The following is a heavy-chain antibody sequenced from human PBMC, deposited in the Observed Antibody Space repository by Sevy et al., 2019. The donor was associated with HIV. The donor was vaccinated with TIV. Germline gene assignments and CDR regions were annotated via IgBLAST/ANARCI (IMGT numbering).Heavy chain of an antibody. J-gene: IGHJ4*02. Sequence: GGSLRLSCAASGFTFSDYYMSWIRQAPGKGLEWVSYMSSGTSYTNYADSVKGRFTISRDNAKNSLYLQMNSLRAEDAAVYYCARDRRNYGGQYFDYWGQGTLVTVSS. D-gene: IGHD1-7*01. CDR2: MSSGTSYT. CDR3: ARDRRNYGGQYFDY. V-gene: IGHV3-11*06. CDR1: GFTFSDYY.